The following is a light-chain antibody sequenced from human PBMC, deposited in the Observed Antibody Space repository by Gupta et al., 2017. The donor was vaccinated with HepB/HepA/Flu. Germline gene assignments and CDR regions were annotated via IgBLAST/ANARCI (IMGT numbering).Light chain of an antibody. V-gene: IGKV3-20*01. CDR3: QHYGTSSWT. CDR1: QSVSSSY. J-gene: IGKJ1*01. Sequence: EIVLAQSPGTLSLSPGERATLSCRASQSVSSSYLDWYQQKPGQAPRILIFGASSRATGTPDRFSGSGAGTDFTLTISRLEPEDFAVYYCQHYGTSSWTFGQGTKVEFK. CDR2: GAS.